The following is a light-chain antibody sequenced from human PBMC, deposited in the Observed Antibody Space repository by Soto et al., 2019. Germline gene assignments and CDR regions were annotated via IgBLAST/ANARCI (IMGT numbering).Light chain of an antibody. CDR2: AAS. CDR3: LQDYNFPLT. CDR1: QDIGND. V-gene: IGKV1-6*01. J-gene: IGKJ4*01. Sequence: AIQMTQSPSSVSASLGDRVTITCRASQDIGNDLAWYQQRPGQAPKLIIYAASSLQSGLPSRFSGGGSGTDFTLTINNLQPGDIATYYCLQDYNFPLTFGGGTKVEIK.